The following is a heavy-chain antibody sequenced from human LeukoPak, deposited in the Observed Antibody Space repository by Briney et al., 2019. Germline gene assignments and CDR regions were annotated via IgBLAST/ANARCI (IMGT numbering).Heavy chain of an antibody. D-gene: IGHD2-2*01. CDR1: GFTFSSYA. CDR3: AKDLGGSTSPRYMDV. V-gene: IGHV3-23*01. CDR2: ISGSGGST. J-gene: IGHJ6*03. Sequence: GGSLRLSCAASGFTFSSYAMSWVRQAPGKGLEWVLAISGSGGSTYYADSVKGRFTISRDNSKNTLYLQMNSLRAEDTAVYYCAKDLGGSTSPRYMDVWGKGTTVTVSS.